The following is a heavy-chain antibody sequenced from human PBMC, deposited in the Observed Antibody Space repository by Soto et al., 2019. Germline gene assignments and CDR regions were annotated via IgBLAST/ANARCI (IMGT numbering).Heavy chain of an antibody. CDR2: IDGDANV. V-gene: IGHV4-39*02. CDR1: GDSISGSPYH. Sequence: PSETLSLTCTVYGDSISGSPYHWGWIRQPPGKCLEWIGSIDGDANVYYNPSRTGRATLFVDTYKNRLSLSLTSVTAADTAVYYCAITQTIKVAGPDYWGQGTLVTVSS. J-gene: IGHJ4*02. D-gene: IGHD6-19*01. CDR3: AITQTIKVAGPDY.